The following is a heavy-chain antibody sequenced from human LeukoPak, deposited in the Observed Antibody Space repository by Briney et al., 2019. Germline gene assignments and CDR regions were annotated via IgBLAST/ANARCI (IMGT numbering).Heavy chain of an antibody. CDR2: ISSSGSTI. J-gene: IGHJ4*02. CDR3: ARRSSRSPPDY. D-gene: IGHD3-22*01. Sequence: GGSLRLSCAASGFTFSDYYMSWIRQAPGKGLEWVSYISSSGSTIYYADSVKGRFPISRDNAKTSLYLQMNSQRAEDTAVYYCARRSSRSPPDYWGQGTLVTVSS. V-gene: IGHV3-11*01. CDR1: GFTFSDYY.